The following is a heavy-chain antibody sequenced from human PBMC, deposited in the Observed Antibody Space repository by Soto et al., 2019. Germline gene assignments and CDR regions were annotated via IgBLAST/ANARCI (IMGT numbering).Heavy chain of an antibody. CDR1: GYTFTSYY. J-gene: IGHJ5*02. Sequence: ASVKVSCKASGYTFTSYYMHWVRQAPGQGLEWMGIINPSGCSTSYAQKFQGRVTMTRDTSTSTVYMELSSLRSEDTAVYYCARYRSSTSRPSWFDPWGQGTLVTAPQ. CDR2: INPSGCST. V-gene: IGHV1-46*01. CDR3: ARYRSSTSRPSWFDP. D-gene: IGHD2-2*01.